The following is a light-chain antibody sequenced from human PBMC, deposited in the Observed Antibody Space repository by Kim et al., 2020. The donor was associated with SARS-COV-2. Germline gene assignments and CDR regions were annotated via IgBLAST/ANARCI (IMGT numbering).Light chain of an antibody. CDR2: KAS. Sequence: TLSESVGDRVTITCRASQSISTWLAWYQQKPGKAPKLLIFKASSLESGVPSRFSGSGSGTEFTLTISSLQPDDFATYYCQQYNGYFGGGTKVEIK. CDR3: QQYNGY. CDR1: QSISTW. V-gene: IGKV1-5*03. J-gene: IGKJ4*01.